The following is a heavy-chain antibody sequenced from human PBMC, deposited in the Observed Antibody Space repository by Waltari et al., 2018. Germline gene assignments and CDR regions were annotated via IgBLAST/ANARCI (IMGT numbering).Heavy chain of an antibody. D-gene: IGHD4-17*01. CDR3: ARIYYGDYVVY. J-gene: IGHJ4*02. CDR2: IKQDGSEK. Sequence: GMSGVRQAPGKGLGWVANIKQDGSEKYYVDSVKGRFTISRDNAKNSLYLQMNSLRAEDTAVYYCARIYYGDYVVYWGQGTLVTVSS. CDR1: G. V-gene: IGHV3-7*03.